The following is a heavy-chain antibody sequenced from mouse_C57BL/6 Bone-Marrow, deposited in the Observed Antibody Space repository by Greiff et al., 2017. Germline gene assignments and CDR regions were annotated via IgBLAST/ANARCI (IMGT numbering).Heavy chain of an antibody. CDR3: ASRGLFAY. CDR1: GYTFTSYG. Sequence: QVQLKQSGAELARPGASVKLSCKASGYTFTSYGISWVKQRTGQGLEWIGEIYPRSGNTYYNEKFKGKATLTADKSSSTAYMEIRSLTSEDSAVYFCASRGLFAYWGQGTLVTVSA. J-gene: IGHJ3*01. V-gene: IGHV1-81*01. D-gene: IGHD3-1*01. CDR2: IYPRSGNT.